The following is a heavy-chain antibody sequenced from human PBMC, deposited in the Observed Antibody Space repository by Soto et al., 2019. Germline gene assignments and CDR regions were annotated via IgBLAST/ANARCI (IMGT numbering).Heavy chain of an antibody. J-gene: IGHJ4*02. V-gene: IGHV3-23*01. CDR2: ISGSGGSP. D-gene: IGHD5-12*01. CDR3: AKGNETGYRGAFDS. Sequence: GSLRLSCEASGFNFRSYSLSCVRQAPGKGLEWVSGISGSGGSPYYADSVKGRFTISKDRSKDTLYLQLNSLTAADTAVYYCAKGNETGYRGAFDSWGQGA. CDR1: GFNFRSYS.